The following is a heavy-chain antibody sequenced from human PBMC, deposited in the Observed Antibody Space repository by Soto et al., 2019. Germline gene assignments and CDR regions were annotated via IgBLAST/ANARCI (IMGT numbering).Heavy chain of an antibody. CDR2: IRSKTYGVTT. J-gene: IGHJ4*02. D-gene: IGHD1-1*01. CDR1: GITFKDYG. CDR3: TTCARIRLWYNFEF. V-gene: IGHV3-49*03. Sequence: DVRLVESGGGLVQPGRSLRLSCTASGITFKDYGMSWFRQAPGKGLEWVAFIRSKTYGVTTEYAASVEGRFILSRDDSKNILYLEMNSLTTEDTAVYYCTTCARIRLWYNFEFWGRGTLVTVSS.